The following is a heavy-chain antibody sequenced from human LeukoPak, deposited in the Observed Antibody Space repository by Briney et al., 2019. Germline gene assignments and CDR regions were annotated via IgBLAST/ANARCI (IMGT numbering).Heavy chain of an antibody. Sequence: SETLSLTCTVSGGSISSYYWSWIRQPPGKGLEWIGYIYYSGSTNYNPSLKSRVTISVDTSKNQFSLKLSSVTAAGTAVYYCARDLWILTGYYGAFDIWGQGTMVTVPS. CDR2: IYYSGST. CDR3: ARDLWILTGYYGAFDI. V-gene: IGHV4-59*01. J-gene: IGHJ3*02. CDR1: GGSISSYY. D-gene: IGHD3-9*01.